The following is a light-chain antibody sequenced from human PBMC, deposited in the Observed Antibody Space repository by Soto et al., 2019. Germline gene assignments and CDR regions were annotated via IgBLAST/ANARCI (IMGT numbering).Light chain of an antibody. Sequence: EVVLTQSPGTLSLSPGERATHSCRASQSLNRNYLAWYQRKPGQPPRLLMYGAFNRATDIPARFSGSVSGTDFTLTITRLEPEDFAVYYCQQYESSPPTFGQGTKVEF. CDR3: QQYESSPPT. CDR1: QSLNRNY. CDR2: GAF. V-gene: IGKV3-20*01. J-gene: IGKJ1*01.